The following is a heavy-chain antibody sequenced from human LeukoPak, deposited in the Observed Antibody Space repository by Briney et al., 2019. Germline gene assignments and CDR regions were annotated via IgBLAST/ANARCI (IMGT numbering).Heavy chain of an antibody. CDR3: ARRRYYDSSGYLE. D-gene: IGHD3-22*01. V-gene: IGHV4-39*01. CDR1: GDSVSRSDSY. J-gene: IGHJ1*01. CDR2: IYYSGRT. Sequence: SETLSLTCTIFGDSVSRSDSYWGWIRQPPGKGLEWIGTIYYSGRTYYSPSLKSRVTLSVDMSNNQFSLTLSSVTAADTALYFCARRRYYDSSGYLEWGQGTLVTVSS.